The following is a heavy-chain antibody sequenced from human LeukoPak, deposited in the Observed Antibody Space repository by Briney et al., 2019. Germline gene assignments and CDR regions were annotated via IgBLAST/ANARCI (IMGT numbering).Heavy chain of an antibody. CDR2: ISGSGGST. D-gene: IGHD5-12*01. J-gene: IGHJ4*02. Sequence: GGSLRLSCVGSGFTFSSYAMSWVRQAPGKGLEWVSAISGSGGSTYYADSVKGRFTISRDNSKNTLYLQMNSLRAEDTAVYYCAKDSATMYYFDYWGQGTLVTVSS. CDR1: GFTFSSYA. CDR3: AKDSATMYYFDY. V-gene: IGHV3-23*01.